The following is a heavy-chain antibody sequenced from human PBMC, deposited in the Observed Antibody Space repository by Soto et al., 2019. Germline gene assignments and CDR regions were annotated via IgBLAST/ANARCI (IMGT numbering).Heavy chain of an antibody. CDR2: ISGNGVST. D-gene: IGHD3-10*01. V-gene: IGHV3-23*01. CDR1: GFTFSSYA. J-gene: IGHJ6*02. CDR3: AKVQGSGSGLYYFYYYGMDV. Sequence: GGSLRLSCAASGFTFSSYALSWVRQAPGKGLQCVSTISGNGVSTYYADSVKGRFTISRDNSRNTLYLQMNSLRAEDTAVYYCAKVQGSGSGLYYFYYYGMDVWGQGTTVTVSS.